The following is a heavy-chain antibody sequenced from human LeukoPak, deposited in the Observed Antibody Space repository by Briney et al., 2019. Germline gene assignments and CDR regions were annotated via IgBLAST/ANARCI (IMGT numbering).Heavy chain of an antibody. Sequence: SETLSLTCTVSGGSFNSFFWSWIRRPPGKGLEWIGYIYTSGSTHYSPSLKSRVTISLDTSKNQFSLKLISVTAADTAVYYCARRGTWFDPWGQGTLVTVSS. CDR2: IYTSGST. CDR1: GGSFNSFF. V-gene: IGHV4-4*09. J-gene: IGHJ5*02. CDR3: ARRGTWFDP. D-gene: IGHD3-10*01.